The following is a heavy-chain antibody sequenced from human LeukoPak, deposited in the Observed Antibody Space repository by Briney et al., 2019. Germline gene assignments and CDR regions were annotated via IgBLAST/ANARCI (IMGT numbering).Heavy chain of an antibody. CDR1: GGSISSETYY. V-gene: IGHV4-61*02. J-gene: IGHJ4*02. CDR3: ARGFGSSWDEGVDY. CDR2: INSSGST. D-gene: IGHD6-13*01. Sequence: PSETLSLTCTVSGGSISSETYYWTWVRQPAGKGLEWIGRINSSGSTSYNPSLKSRVTISVDTSKNQFSLELNSVAASDTAVYYCARGFGSSWDEGVDYWGQGTLVTVSS.